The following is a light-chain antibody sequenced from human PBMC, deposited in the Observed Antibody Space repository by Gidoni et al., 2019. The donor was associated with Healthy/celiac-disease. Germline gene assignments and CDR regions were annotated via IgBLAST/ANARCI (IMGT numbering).Light chain of an antibody. V-gene: IGLV1-44*01. J-gene: IGLJ3*02. CDR1: SSNIGSNT. CDR2: STN. Sequence: QSVLTQPPSASGTPGQRVTISCSGSSSNIGSNTVNWYQQLPGTAPKLLIYSTNQRPSGVPYRFSGSKSGTSASLAISGLQSEDEADYYCAAWDDSLNGVWVFGGGTKLTVL. CDR3: AAWDDSLNGVWV.